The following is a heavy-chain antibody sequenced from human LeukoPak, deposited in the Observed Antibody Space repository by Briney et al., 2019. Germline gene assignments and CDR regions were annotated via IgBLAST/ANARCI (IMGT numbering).Heavy chain of an antibody. V-gene: IGHV3-64*01. CDR1: GFSFSGDY. CDR2: ISGNGVTT. D-gene: IGHD3-3*01. Sequence: LPGGSLRLSCAASGFSFSGDYIHWVRQAPGKGLEYVSAISGNGVTTHYTNSVKGRFTISRDNSKNTVYLQMGSLSTEDTAVYYCARDTNREQDIWGQGTTVTVSS. J-gene: IGHJ6*02. CDR3: ARDTNREQDI.